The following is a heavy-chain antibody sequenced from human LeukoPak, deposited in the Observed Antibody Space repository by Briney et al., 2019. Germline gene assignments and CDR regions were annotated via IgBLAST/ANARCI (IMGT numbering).Heavy chain of an antibody. CDR1: GFTFSNLA. J-gene: IGHJ4*02. D-gene: IGHD2-8*01. CDR2: ITSDGGET. Sequence: GGSLRLSCYASGFTFSNLAMWRVRQAPGKGLEYLSGITSDGGETEYADSVKGRFTISRDNSRNRVFLQMTSLRTEDTAVFYCVRAGCIDNTCYAIDYWGQGTPVTVSS. CDR3: VRAGCIDNTCYAIDY. V-gene: IGHV3-64D*06.